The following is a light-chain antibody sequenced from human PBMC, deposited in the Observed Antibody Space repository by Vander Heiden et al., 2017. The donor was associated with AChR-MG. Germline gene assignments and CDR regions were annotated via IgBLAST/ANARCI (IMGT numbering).Light chain of an antibody. CDR3: MQGTYWPSDT. CDR2: KVS. Sequence: DDVMTQSPLSLPVTLGQPASISCRSSQSLVYSDGNTYLNWFQQRPGQSPRRLIYKVSNRDSGVPDRFSGSGSGTDFTLKISRVEAEDVGVYYCMQGTYWPSDTFGGGTKVEIK. J-gene: IGKJ4*01. CDR1: QSLVYSDGNTY. V-gene: IGKV2-30*01.